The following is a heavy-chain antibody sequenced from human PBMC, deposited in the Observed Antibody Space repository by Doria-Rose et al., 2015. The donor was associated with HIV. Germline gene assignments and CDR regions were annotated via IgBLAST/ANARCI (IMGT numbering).Heavy chain of an antibody. CDR1: GVSLSSPGMG. Sequence: QVTLKESGPVLVKPTETPTLTCTVSGVSLSSPGMGVSWIRQPPGKALEWLANIFSDDERPYNTSLKSRLTISRCTSKSQVVLTMTDMDPVDTATYYCARIKSSRWYHKYYFDFWGQGTLVIVSA. CDR2: IFSDDER. V-gene: IGHV2-26*01. CDR3: ARIKSSRWYHKYYFDF. J-gene: IGHJ4*02. D-gene: IGHD6-13*01.